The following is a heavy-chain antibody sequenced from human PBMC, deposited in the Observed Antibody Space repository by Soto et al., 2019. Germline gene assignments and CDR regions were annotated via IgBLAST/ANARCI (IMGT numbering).Heavy chain of an antibody. CDR3: ARPHPPSHPRFDP. J-gene: IGHJ5*02. Sequence: SETLSLTCAVYGGSFSGYYWSWIRQPPGKGLEWIGEINHSGSTNYNPSLKSRVTISVDTSKNQFSLKLSSVTAADTAVYYCARPHPPSHPRFDPRAQGTVATLPS. CDR2: INHSGST. V-gene: IGHV4-34*01. CDR1: GGSFSGYY.